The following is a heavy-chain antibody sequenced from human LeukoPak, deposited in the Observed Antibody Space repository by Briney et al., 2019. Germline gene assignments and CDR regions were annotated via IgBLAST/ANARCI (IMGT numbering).Heavy chain of an antibody. CDR3: ARGAVAGTYFDY. V-gene: IGHV3-21*01. D-gene: IGHD6-19*01. Sequence: GGSLRLSCAASGFTFSSYSMNWVRQAPGKGLEWVSSISSSSSYIYYADSVKGRFTISRDNAKNSLYLQMNSLRAEDTAAYYCARGAVAGTYFDYWGQGTLVTVSS. CDR1: GFTFSSYS. J-gene: IGHJ4*02. CDR2: ISSSSSYI.